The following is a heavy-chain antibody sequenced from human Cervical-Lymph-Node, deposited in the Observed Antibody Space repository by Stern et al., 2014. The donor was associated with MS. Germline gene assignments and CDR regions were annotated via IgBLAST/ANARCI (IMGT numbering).Heavy chain of an antibody. V-gene: IGHV4-59*01. CDR3: ARATDL. CDR1: GASITSYY. J-gene: IGHJ5*02. CDR2: IYYSGTT. Sequence: VHLVESGPGLLRPSETLSLTCTVSGASITSYYWSWIRQPPGKGLEWIGYIYYSGTTNYNASLKGRVDISIDTSKTQFSLRLSSVTAADTAVYYCARATDLWGQGTLVTVSS.